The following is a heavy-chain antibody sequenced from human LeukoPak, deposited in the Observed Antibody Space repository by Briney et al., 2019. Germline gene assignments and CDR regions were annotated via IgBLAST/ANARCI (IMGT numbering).Heavy chain of an antibody. J-gene: IGHJ6*03. V-gene: IGHV1-18*01. Sequence: GASVKVSCKASGYTFTNYGISWVRQAPGQGLEWMGWIAAYNLKTDYAQNLRGRVPLTIDISTSTAYMELRSLRSDDTAVYYCARVFLDPYYYMDVWAKGTTVTVSS. CDR3: ARVFLDPYYYMDV. CDR1: GYTFTNYG. D-gene: IGHD3/OR15-3a*01. CDR2: IAAYNLKT.